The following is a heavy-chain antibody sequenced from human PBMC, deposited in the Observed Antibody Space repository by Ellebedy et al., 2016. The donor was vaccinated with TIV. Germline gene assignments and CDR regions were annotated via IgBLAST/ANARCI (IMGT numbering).Heavy chain of an antibody. CDR1: GFTFRNFA. CDR2: ISSSGVST. D-gene: IGHD3-10*01. V-gene: IGHV3-23*01. Sequence: GESLKISCAASGFTFRNFAMTWVRQAPGKGLEWVSSISSSGVSTDYADSVRGRVTISRDNSKNTLDIQMNSLRAEDTAVYYCARETYNDVDQKLWGIFDIWGQGTMVTVSS. J-gene: IGHJ3*02. CDR3: ARETYNDVDQKLWGIFDI.